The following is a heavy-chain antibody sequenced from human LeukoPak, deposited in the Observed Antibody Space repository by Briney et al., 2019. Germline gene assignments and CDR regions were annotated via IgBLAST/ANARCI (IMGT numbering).Heavy chain of an antibody. D-gene: IGHD3-10*01. J-gene: IGHJ4*02. V-gene: IGHV1-2*02. CDR3: ARDLVRTITMVRGVIIRLPDY. Sequence: GASVKVSCKASGYTFTGYYMHWVRQAPGQGLEWMGWINPNSGGTNYAQKFQGRVTMTRDTSISTAYMELGRLRSDDTAVYYCARDLVRTITMVRGVIIRLPDYWGQGTLVTVSS. CDR1: GYTFTGYY. CDR2: INPNSGGT.